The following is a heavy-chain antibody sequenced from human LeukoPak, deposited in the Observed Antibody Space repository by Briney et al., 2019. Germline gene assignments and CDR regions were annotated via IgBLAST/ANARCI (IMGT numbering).Heavy chain of an antibody. Sequence: GASVKVSCKASGGTFSCYAISWVRQAPGQGLEWMGGIIPIFGTANYAQKFQGRVTITADESTSTAYMELSSLRSEDTAVYYCARVRVCSGGSCYSYYYDSSGYLDYWGQGTLVTVSS. V-gene: IGHV1-69*13. D-gene: IGHD3-22*01. CDR2: IIPIFGTA. CDR1: GGTFSCYA. J-gene: IGHJ4*02. CDR3: ARVRVCSGGSCYSYYYDSSGYLDY.